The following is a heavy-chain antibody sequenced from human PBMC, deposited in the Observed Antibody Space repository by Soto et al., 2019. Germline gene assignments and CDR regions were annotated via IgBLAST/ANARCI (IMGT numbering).Heavy chain of an antibody. J-gene: IGHJ6*03. V-gene: IGHV3-7*01. CDR2: IKQDGSEK. D-gene: IGHD6-19*01. CDR3: ARAYSGWATINYYYYYMDV. CDR1: GFTFSSYW. Sequence: GGSMRLSCAASGFTFSSYWMSWVRQAPGKGLEWVANIKQDGSEKYYVDSVKGRFTISRDNAKNPLYLQMNSLRAEDTAVYYCARAYSGWATINYYYYYMDVWGKGTTVTVSS.